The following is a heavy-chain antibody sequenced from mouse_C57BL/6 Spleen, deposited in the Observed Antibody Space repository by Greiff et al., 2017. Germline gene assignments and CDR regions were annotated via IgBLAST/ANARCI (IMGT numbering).Heavy chain of an antibody. J-gene: IGHJ1*03. D-gene: IGHD1-2*01. V-gene: IGHV5-16*01. CDR3: ARVHDYGYFDV. Sequence: EVKVEESEGGLVQPGSSMKLSCTASGFTFSDYYMAWVRQVPEKGLEWVANINYDGSSTYYLDSLKSRFIISRDNAKNILYLQMSSLKSEDTATYYCARVHDYGYFDVWGTGTTVTVSS. CDR1: GFTFSDYY. CDR2: INYDGSST.